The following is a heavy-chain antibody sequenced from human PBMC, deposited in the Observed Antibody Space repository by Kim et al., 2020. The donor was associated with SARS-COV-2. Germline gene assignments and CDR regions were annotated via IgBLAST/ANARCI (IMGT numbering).Heavy chain of an antibody. CDR3: TRGRLRRWDSYYGMD. Sequence: GGSLRLSCAASGFTFDNDCMNWVRQAPGKGLEWIARIRRNSDGGETGSAAYVKADFTITSDNSKHIEYINMKSLKTEDSCVSHGTRGRLRRWDSYYGMD. D-gene: IGHD1-26*01. V-gene: IGHV3-15*07. CDR1: GFTFDNDC. CDR2: IRRNSDGGET. J-gene: IGHJ6*01.